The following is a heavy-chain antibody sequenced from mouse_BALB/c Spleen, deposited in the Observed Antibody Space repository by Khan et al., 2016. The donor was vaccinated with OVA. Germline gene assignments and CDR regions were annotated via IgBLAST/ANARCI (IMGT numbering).Heavy chain of an antibody. D-gene: IGHD2-10*01. CDR2: IWSDGGT. J-gene: IGHJ4*01. CDR1: GFSLTNYG. CDR3: ARQPYYHYYVMDY. V-gene: IGHV2-6-1*01. Sequence: QVQLKESGPGLVAPSQSLSITCTISGFSLTNYGIHWVRQPPGKGLEWLVVIWSDGGTTYNSVLKSRLSISKDNSKSQVFLKMHSLQIDDTAMYYCARQPYYHYYVMDYWGQGTSVIVSS.